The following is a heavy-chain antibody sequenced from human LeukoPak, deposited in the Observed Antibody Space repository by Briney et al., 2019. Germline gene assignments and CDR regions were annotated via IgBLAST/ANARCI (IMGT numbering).Heavy chain of an antibody. V-gene: IGHV3-33*01. CDR3: ARNGGGLPTYYYYYGMDV. CDR1: GFTFSSYG. CDR2: IWYDGSNK. Sequence: PGRSLRLSCAASGFTFSSYGMHWVRQAPGKGLEWVAVIWYDGSNKYYADSVKGRFTISRDNSKNTLYLQMNSLRAEDTAVYYCARNGGGLPTYYYYYGMDVWGKGTTVTVSS. D-gene: IGHD3-16*01. J-gene: IGHJ6*04.